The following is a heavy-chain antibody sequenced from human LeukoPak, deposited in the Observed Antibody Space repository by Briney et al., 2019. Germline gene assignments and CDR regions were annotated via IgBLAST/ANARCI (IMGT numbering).Heavy chain of an antibody. Sequence: ASVKVSCKASGYTFIGYYLHWVRQAPGQGLEWMGRINPNIGDTNYAQKFQGRVTMTRDTPISTAYMELSRLRSDDTAVYYCARDHPDCSGDSCYSWGQGTLVIVSS. CDR3: ARDHPDCSGDSCYS. CDR1: GYTFIGYY. D-gene: IGHD2-15*01. CDR2: INPNIGDT. V-gene: IGHV1-2*06. J-gene: IGHJ5*02.